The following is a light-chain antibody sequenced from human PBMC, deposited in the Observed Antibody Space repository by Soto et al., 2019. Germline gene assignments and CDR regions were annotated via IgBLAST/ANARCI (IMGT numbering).Light chain of an antibody. V-gene: IGKV3-20*01. CDR3: QQYGTSFWT. CDR1: QSVSSNY. Sequence: DIVLTQSPGTLSLSPGERATLSCRTSQSVSSNYLAWYQQKPGQAPRLLIYGASTGATGIPDRFSGSGSGADFTLTISRLEPEDFAVYYCQQYGTSFWTFGQGTKVDIK. J-gene: IGKJ1*01. CDR2: GAS.